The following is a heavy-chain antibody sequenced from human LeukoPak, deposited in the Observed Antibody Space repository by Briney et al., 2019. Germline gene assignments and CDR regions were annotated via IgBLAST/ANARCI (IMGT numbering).Heavy chain of an antibody. CDR3: ARHGYYFDY. CDR2: IYYSGST. CDR1: GGSISNYY. V-gene: IGHV4-59*08. Sequence: SETLSLTCTVSGGSISNYYWSWIRQAPGKGLEWIGYIYYSGSTNYNPSLKSRVTISVDTSKNQFSLKLSSVTAADTAVYYCARHGYYFDYWGQGTLVTVSS. J-gene: IGHJ4*02.